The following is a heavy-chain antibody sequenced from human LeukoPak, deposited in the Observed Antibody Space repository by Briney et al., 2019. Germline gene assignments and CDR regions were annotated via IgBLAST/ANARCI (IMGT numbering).Heavy chain of an antibody. CDR2: IYHSGST. V-gene: IGHV4-59*02. J-gene: IGHJ5*02. D-gene: IGHD3-22*01. Sequence: SETLSLTCTVSGASVNSYYWGWIRQPPGKGLEWIGNIYHSGSTYYNPSHKSRVTISVDRSKNQFSLKLSSVTAADTAVYYCARVESDHSSGTNWFDPWGQGTLVTVSS. CDR1: GASVNSYY. CDR3: ARVESDHSSGTNWFDP.